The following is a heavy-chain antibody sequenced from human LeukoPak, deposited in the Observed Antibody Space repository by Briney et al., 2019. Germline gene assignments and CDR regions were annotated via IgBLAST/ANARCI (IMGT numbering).Heavy chain of an antibody. Sequence: SETLSLTCTAYSLTFRGYYWSWIRQAPGKGLEWIGEINHSGSTNYNPSLKSRLTISMDMSNNQFSLELSSVTAADTAIYYCARCDLGGDCYSPDYWGQGTLVTVSS. D-gene: IGHD2-21*02. CDR1: SLTFRGYY. CDR2: INHSGST. J-gene: IGHJ4*02. V-gene: IGHV4-34*01. CDR3: ARCDLGGDCYSPDY.